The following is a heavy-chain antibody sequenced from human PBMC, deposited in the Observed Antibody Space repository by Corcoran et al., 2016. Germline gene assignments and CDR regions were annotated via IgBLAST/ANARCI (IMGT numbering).Heavy chain of an antibody. D-gene: IGHD3-10*01. V-gene: IGHV3-30*18. CDR1: GFTFSSYG. Sequence: QVQLVESGGGVVQPGRSLRLSCAASGFTFSSYGMLWVRQAPGKGLEWVAVISSDGNNKYYADSVKGRFTISRDNSKNTLYLQMNSLRAEDTAVFYCAKDWASGSGWYYFDYWGQGTLVTVSS. J-gene: IGHJ4*02. CDR3: AKDWASGSGWYYFDY. CDR2: ISSDGNNK.